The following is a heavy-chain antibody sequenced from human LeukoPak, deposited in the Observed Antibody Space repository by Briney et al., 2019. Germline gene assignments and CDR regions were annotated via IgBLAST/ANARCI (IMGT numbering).Heavy chain of an antibody. D-gene: IGHD6-13*01. J-gene: IGHJ4*02. CDR2: IYHSGST. Sequence: PSETLSLTCTVSGGSISSSSYYWGWIRQPPGKGLEWIGSIYHSGSTYYNPSLKSRVTISVDTSKNQFSLKLSSVTPEDTAVYYCAETDSSSWAGYFDYWGQGTLVTVSS. CDR3: AETDSSSWAGYFDY. CDR1: GGSISSSSYY. V-gene: IGHV4-39*07.